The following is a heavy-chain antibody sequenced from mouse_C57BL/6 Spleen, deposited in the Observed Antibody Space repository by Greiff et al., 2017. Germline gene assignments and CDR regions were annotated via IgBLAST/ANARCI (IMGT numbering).Heavy chain of an antibody. CDR2: IWSGGST. Sequence: VQLQQSGPGLVQPSQSLSITCTVSGFSLTSYGVHWVRQSPGKGREWLGVIWSGGSTDYNAAFISRLSISKDNSKSQVFFKMNSLQADDTAIYYCAKDYYGSSYAWFAYWGQGTLVTVSA. V-gene: IGHV2-2*01. CDR1: GFSLTSYG. J-gene: IGHJ3*01. CDR3: AKDYYGSSYAWFAY. D-gene: IGHD1-1*01.